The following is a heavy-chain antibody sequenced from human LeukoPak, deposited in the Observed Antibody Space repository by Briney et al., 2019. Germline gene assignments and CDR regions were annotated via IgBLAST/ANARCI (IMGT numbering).Heavy chain of an antibody. D-gene: IGHD3-22*01. CDR3: ARGSYDSSGFEYFQH. CDR2: INPNSDGT. CDR1: GYTFTSYY. J-gene: IGHJ1*01. V-gene: IGHV1-2*02. Sequence: ASVKVSCKASGYTFTSYYLHWVRQAPGQGLEWMGWINPNSDGTNYAQNFQGRVTMTRDTSISTAYMELSRLRSDDTAVYYCARGSYDSSGFEYFQHWGQGTLVTVSS.